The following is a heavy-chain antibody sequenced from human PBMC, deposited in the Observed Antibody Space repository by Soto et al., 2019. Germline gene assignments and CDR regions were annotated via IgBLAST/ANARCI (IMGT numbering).Heavy chain of an antibody. D-gene: IGHD1-26*01. CDR1: GFTFGDYA. V-gene: IGHV3-49*04. CDR2: IIPKAYGGTT. J-gene: IGHJ4*02. Sequence: GGSLRLSCTASGFTFGDYAMSWVRQAPGKGLEWVGFIIPKAYGGTTEYAASVKVRFTISRDDSKSIAYLQMNSLKTEDTAVYYCTRDSYSGSYDPFDYWGQGTLVTVSS. CDR3: TRDSYSGSYDPFDY.